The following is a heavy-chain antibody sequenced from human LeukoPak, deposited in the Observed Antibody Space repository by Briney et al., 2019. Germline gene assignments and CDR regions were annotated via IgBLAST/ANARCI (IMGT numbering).Heavy chain of an antibody. CDR3: ASSHMVRGVDY. D-gene: IGHD3-10*01. CDR2: IYYSGIT. J-gene: IGHJ4*02. Sequence: PSETLSLTCTLSGGSISSSSFYWGWIRQPPGKGLECIGTIYYSGITYYNSSLKSRVTISVDTSKNQFSLKLGSVTAADTAVYYCASSHMVRGVDYWGQGTLVTVSS. V-gene: IGHV4-39*07. CDR1: GGSISSSSFY.